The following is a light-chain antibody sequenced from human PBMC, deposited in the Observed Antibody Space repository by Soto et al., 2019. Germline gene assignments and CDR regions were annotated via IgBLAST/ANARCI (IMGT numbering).Light chain of an antibody. CDR2: GAS. CDR1: QSVSSTY. CDR3: QQYGGSPWT. J-gene: IGKJ1*01. V-gene: IGKV3-20*01. Sequence: EIVLTQSPGTLSLSPGERATLSCRASQSVSSTYLAWYQQRPGQAPRLLIYGASPRATGIPDRFSGSGSGTDFTLTISRLEPEDFAVYYCQQYGGSPWTFGQGTKVEIK.